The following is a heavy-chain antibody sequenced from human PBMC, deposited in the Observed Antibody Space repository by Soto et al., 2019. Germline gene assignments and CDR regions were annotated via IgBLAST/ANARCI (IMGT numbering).Heavy chain of an antibody. CDR3: ARAVYSRGYFDY. CDR2: INPNSGGT. V-gene: IGHV1-2*02. D-gene: IGHD6-13*01. CDR1: GYIFPTYQ. J-gene: IGHJ4*02. Sequence: QVQLVQSGAEVKKSGASVKVSCRASGYIFPTYQMHWVRQAPGQGLEWMGIINPNSGGTNYAQKFQGRVTMTRDTSISTAYMELSRLRSDDTAVYYCARAVYSRGYFDYWGQGTLVTVSS.